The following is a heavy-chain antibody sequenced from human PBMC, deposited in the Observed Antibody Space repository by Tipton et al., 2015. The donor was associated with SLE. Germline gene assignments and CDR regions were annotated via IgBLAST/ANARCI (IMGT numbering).Heavy chain of an antibody. V-gene: IGHV3-23*01. CDR1: GFAFSSYA. D-gene: IGHD3-22*01. CDR3: AKADDSSGYYSYYFDY. Sequence: SLRLSCAASGFAFSSYAMSWVRQAPGKGLEWVSAISGSGGSTYYADSVKGRFTISRDNSKNTLYLQMNSLGAEDTAVYYCAKADDSSGYYSYYFDYWGQGTLVTVSS. J-gene: IGHJ4*02. CDR2: ISGSGGST.